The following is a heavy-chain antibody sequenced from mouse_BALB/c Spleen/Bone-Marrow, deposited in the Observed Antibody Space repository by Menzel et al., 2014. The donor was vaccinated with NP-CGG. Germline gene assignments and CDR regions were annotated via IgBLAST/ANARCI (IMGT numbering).Heavy chain of an antibody. D-gene: IGHD2-1*01. J-gene: IGHJ3*01. V-gene: IGHV1S34*01. CDR1: GYSFTGYY. CDR3: AKGVYGNPFAY. Sequence: LVKTGASVKISCKASGYSFTGYYMHWVKQSHGKSLEWIGYISCYNGATSYNQKFKGKATFTVDTSSSTAYMQFNSLTSEDSAVYYCAKGVYGNPFAYWGQGTLVTVSA. CDR2: ISCYNGAT.